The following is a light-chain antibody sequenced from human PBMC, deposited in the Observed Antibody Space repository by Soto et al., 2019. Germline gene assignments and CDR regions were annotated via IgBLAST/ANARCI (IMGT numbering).Light chain of an antibody. J-gene: IGLJ1*01. CDR3: CSYAGTTTFYV. CDR1: SSDVGKFNL. V-gene: IGLV2-23*01. Sequence: QSALSQPASVSGSHGQSITISCTGTSSDVGKFNLVSWYQQFPGKAPKLIIYEATKRPSGVSNRFSASKSGNTASLTISGLQPEDEADYYCCSYAGTTTFYVFGTATKLTVL. CDR2: EAT.